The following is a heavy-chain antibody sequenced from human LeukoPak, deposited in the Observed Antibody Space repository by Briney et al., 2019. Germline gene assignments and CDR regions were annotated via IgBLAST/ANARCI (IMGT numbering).Heavy chain of an antibody. CDR3: AKGGAVPGRDY. CDR1: GFTFSSYW. V-gene: IGHV3-74*01. Sequence: GGSLRLSCAASGFTFSSYWMHWVRQAPGKGLVWVSRINSDGSSTSYADSVKGRFTISRDNAKNTLYLQMNSLRGEDTAMYYCAKGGAVPGRDYWGQGTLVTVSS. D-gene: IGHD6-19*01. J-gene: IGHJ4*02. CDR2: INSDGSST.